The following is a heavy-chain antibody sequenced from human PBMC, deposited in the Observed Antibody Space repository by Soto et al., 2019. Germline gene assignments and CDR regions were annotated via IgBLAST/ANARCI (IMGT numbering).Heavy chain of an antibody. CDR2: INPDGRTT. V-gene: IGHV3-74*01. CDR3: TSDPHGEYVTWFDP. D-gene: IGHD2-21*02. J-gene: IGHJ5*02. Sequence: EVQLVQSGGGLVQPGGSLTLSCGVSGFTFSSYWMHWVRRAPGKGLVWVSRINPDGRTTTYAETVKGRFTISRDNAKSTLYLQMNSLRAEDTGIYYCTSDPHGEYVTWFDPWGQGTLVTVSS. CDR1: GFTFSSYW.